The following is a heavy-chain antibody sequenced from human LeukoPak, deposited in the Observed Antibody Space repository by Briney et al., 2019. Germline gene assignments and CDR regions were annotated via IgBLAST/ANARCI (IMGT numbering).Heavy chain of an antibody. CDR3: ARAKVYCSGGSCYGGTLRY. CDR2: IYYSGST. D-gene: IGHD2-15*01. V-gene: IGHV4-31*03. CDR1: GGSISSGGYY. Sequence: SETLSLTCTVSGGSISSGGYYWSWIRQHPGKGLEWIGYIYYSGSTYYNPSLKSRVTVSVDTSKNQFSLKLSSVTAADTAVYYCARAKVYCSGGSCYGGTLRYWGXGTLVTVSS. J-gene: IGHJ4*02.